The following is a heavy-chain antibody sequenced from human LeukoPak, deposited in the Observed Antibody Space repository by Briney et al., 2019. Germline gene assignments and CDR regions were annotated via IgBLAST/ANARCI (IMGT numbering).Heavy chain of an antibody. J-gene: IGHJ4*02. CDR1: GYTFSGYH. CDR3: ARLKLGEDYFHF. V-gene: IGHV1-2*02. CDR2: MSPNSGGT. Sequence: GGSLRVSCAASGYTFSGYHIHWVRQAPGQGLEWMAWMSPNSGGTHFAETFKGRVTITRDTSINTRFLHLRSLRAEDTAVYYCARLKLGEDYFHFWGQGTLVTVSS. D-gene: IGHD3-10*01.